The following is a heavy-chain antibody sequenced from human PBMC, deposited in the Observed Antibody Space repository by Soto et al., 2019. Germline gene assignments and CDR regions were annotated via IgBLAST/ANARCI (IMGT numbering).Heavy chain of an antibody. Sequence: GGSLRLSCAASGFTFSSYGMHWVRQAPGKGLEWVAVISYDGSNKYYADSVKGRFTISRDNSKNTLYLQMNSLRAEDTAVYYCANGEGYSSGWYARVGAFDIWGLGTMVTV. J-gene: IGHJ3*02. V-gene: IGHV3-30*18. CDR3: ANGEGYSSGWYARVGAFDI. CDR1: GFTFSSYG. CDR2: ISYDGSNK. D-gene: IGHD6-19*01.